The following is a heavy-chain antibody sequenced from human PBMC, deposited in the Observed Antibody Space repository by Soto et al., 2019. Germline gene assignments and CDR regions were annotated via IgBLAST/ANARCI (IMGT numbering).Heavy chain of an antibody. D-gene: IGHD2-15*01. Sequence: QIQLQQSGPGLVKPSQTLSLTCAISGDSVSSNSAAWNWIRQSPSRGLEWLGRTYYRSKWNNDYAVSVKSRITNSPDTSMNQFSLQLNSVTPEDTAVYYCARGGCSDGTCSFYFDYWGQGTLVTVSS. V-gene: IGHV6-1*01. CDR2: TYYRSKWNN. CDR3: ARGGCSDGTCSFYFDY. CDR1: GDSVSSNSAA. J-gene: IGHJ4*02.